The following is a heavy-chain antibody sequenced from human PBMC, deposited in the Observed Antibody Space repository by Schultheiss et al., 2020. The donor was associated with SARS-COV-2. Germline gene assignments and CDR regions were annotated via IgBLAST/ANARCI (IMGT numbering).Heavy chain of an antibody. CDR2: IFSNDEK. V-gene: IGHV2-5*01. CDR1: GFSLTTSGVG. CDR3: AHAPIVVVPGRGSYYYYMDV. J-gene: IGHJ6*03. D-gene: IGHD2-2*01. Sequence: SGPTLVKPTQTLTLTCTFSGFSLTTSGVGVGWIRQPPGKALEWLAHIFSNDEKSYSTSLKSRLTITKDTSKNQVVLTMTNMDPVDTATYYCAHAPIVVVPGRGSYYYYMDVWGKGTTVTVSS.